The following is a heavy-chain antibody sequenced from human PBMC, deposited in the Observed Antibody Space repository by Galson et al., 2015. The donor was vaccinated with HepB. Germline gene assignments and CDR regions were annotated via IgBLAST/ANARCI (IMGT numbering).Heavy chain of an antibody. D-gene: IGHD6-13*01. V-gene: IGHV3-9*01. J-gene: IGHJ5*02. CDR3: AKATSSSWLGDGFDP. Sequence: SLRLSCAASGFTFSNYAMHWVRQAPGKGLEWVSAISCNGGSIGYADSVKGRFTISRDNAKNSLYLQMNSLRAEDTALYYCAKATSSSWLGDGFDPWGQGTLVTVSS. CDR2: ISCNGGSI. CDR1: GFTFSNYA.